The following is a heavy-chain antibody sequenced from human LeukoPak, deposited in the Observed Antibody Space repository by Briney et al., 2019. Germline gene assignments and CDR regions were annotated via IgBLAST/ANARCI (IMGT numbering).Heavy chain of an antibody. CDR1: GFTFDDYA. D-gene: IGHD6-13*01. Sequence: PGGSLRLSCAASGFTFDDYAMHWVRQAPGKGLEWVSVIYSGGSTYYADSVKGRFTISRDNSKNTLYLQMNSLRAEDTAVYYCATSGSSSSFDYWGQGTLVTVSS. J-gene: IGHJ4*02. CDR3: ATSGSSSSFDY. V-gene: IGHV3-66*02. CDR2: IYSGGST.